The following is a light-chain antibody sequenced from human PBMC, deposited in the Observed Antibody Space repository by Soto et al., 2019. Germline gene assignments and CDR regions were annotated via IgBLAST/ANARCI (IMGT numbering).Light chain of an antibody. CDR2: QAS. CDR3: QHYRISSRYS. Sequence: DIQMTQSPSTLSASIGDRVTITCRASENINKWLAWYQQRPGTVPKLLIYQASNLESAIPGRFSGSGSGTDFTLTISSLQPEDFATYYCQHYRISSRYSFGQGTKVEIK. J-gene: IGKJ2*03. CDR1: ENINKW. V-gene: IGKV1-5*03.